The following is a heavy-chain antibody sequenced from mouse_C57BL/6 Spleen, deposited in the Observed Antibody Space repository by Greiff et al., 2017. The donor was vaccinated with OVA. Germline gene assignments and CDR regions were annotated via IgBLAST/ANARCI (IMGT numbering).Heavy chain of an antibody. J-gene: IGHJ4*01. D-gene: IGHD2-12*01. CDR2: INPNNGGT. Sequence: EVQLQQSGPELVKPGASVKISCKASGYTFTDYYMNWVKQSHGKSLEWIGDINPNNGGTSYNQKFKGKATLTVDKSSSTAYMELRILTSEDSAVYYCAKEGGPYDDYAMDYWGQGTSVTVSS. V-gene: IGHV1-26*01. CDR3: AKEGGPYDDYAMDY. CDR1: GYTFTDYY.